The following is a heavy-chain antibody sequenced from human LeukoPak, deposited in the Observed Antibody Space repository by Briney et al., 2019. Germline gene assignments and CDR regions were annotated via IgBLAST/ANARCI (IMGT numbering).Heavy chain of an antibody. CDR1: GFTFSSYA. J-gene: IGHJ6*02. CDR3: AREEYYDFWSGYKALNYYGMDV. Sequence: PGGSLRLSCAASGFTFSSYAMHWVRQAPGKGLEWVAVISYDGSNKYYADSVKGRFTISRDNSKNTLYLQMNSLRAEDTAVYYCAREEYYDFWSGYKALNYYGMDVWGQGTTVTVSS. D-gene: IGHD3-3*01. CDR2: ISYDGSNK. V-gene: IGHV3-30-3*01.